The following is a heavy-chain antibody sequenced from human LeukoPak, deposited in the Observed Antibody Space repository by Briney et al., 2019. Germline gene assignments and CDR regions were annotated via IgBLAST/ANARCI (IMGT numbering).Heavy chain of an antibody. CDR1: GFTFSSYS. CDR2: ISDTSSAI. D-gene: IGHD2-15*01. CDR3: ARVDCSGGTCYLYYFDY. J-gene: IGHJ4*02. V-gene: IGHV3-48*02. Sequence: GGSLRLSCAASGFTFSSYSMNWVRQAPGKGLEWVSYISDTSSAIYYADSVKGRFTISRDNAKNSLYLQMNSLRNEDTAVYYCARVDCSGGTCYLYYFDYWGQGTLVTVSS.